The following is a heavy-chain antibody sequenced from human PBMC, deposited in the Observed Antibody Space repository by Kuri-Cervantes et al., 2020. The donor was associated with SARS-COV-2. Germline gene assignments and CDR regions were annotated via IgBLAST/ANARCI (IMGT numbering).Heavy chain of an antibody. CDR1: GGSISSYY. CDR3: ATGYSSRGGFDP. J-gene: IGHJ5*02. V-gene: IGHV4-4*07. D-gene: IGHD6-13*01. Sequence: GSLRLSCTVSGGSISSYYWSWIRQPAGKGLEWIGRIYTSGSTNYNPSLKSRVTMSVDTSKNQFSLKLSSVTAADTAVYYCATGYSSRGGFDPWGQGTLVTVSS. CDR2: IYTSGST.